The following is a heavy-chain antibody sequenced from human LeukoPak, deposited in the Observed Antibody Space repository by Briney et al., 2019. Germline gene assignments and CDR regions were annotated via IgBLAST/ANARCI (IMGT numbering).Heavy chain of an antibody. CDR3: VRDRLTGSYRYFDY. CDR2: IKEDGNEK. V-gene: IGHV3-7*01. Sequence: PGGSLRLSCVASGFSFTSYGMSWVRQAPGKGLEWVANIKEDGNEKKYVDSVKGRFTISRDNAKNSLYLQMNSLRAEDTAVYYCVRDRLTGSYRYFDYWGQGTLVTVSS. D-gene: IGHD3-9*01. CDR1: GFSFTSYG. J-gene: IGHJ4*02.